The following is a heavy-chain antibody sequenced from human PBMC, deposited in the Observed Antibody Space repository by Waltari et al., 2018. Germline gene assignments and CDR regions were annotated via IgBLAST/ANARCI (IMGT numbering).Heavy chain of an antibody. CDR2: IKQDGSEK. D-gene: IGHD4-17*01. CDR1: GFTFVTYL. V-gene: IGHV3-7*01. Sequence: EVQLVESGGGLVQPGGSLRLSCAASGFTFVTYLMTWVRQAPGKGLEWVASIKQDGSEKYYVDSVKGRFTISRDNAKNSLYLQMNSLRDEDTAVYYCARGLSIRAMTMVVTIDYWGQGTLVTVSS. J-gene: IGHJ4*02. CDR3: ARGLSIRAMTMVVTIDY.